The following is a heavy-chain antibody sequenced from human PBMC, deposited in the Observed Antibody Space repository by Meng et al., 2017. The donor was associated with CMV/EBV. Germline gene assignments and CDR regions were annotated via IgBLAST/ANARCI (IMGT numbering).Heavy chain of an antibody. CDR3: ARDSLMITFGGVIVIPNWFDP. V-gene: IGHV1-46*01. J-gene: IGHJ5*02. CDR2: INPSGGSR. Sequence: YYMRWVRQAPGQGVEWMGIINPSGGSRSYAQKFQGRVTMTRDTSTSTVYMELSSLRSEDTAVYYCARDSLMITFGGVIVIPNWFDPWGQGTLVTVSS. D-gene: IGHD3-16*02. CDR1: YY.